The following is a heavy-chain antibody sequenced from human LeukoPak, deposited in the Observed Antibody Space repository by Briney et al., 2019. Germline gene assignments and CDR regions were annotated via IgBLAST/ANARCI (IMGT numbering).Heavy chain of an antibody. CDR3: AREYCSGGSCYWGAFDI. Sequence: GGSLRLSCAASGITFSSRWMHWVRQAPGEGLVWVSILGSSSGYINYADSVRGRVTISRDNAKNSLYLQVNSLRAEDTAVYYCAREYCSGGSCYWGAFDIWGQGTMVTVSS. CDR1: GITFSSRW. V-gene: IGHV3-21*01. J-gene: IGHJ3*02. D-gene: IGHD2-15*01. CDR2: LGSSSGYI.